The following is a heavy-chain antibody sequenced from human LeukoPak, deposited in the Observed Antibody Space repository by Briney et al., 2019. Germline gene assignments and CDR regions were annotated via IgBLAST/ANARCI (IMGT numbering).Heavy chain of an antibody. D-gene: IGHD1-7*01. CDR3: ARGRQPWELLRAWFDS. CDR1: GDTFTSYN. J-gene: IGHJ5*01. Sequence: ASVKVSCQASGDTFTSYNIHWVRQAPGQGLEWMGVIKPSGGGTINAQRFQGRLIMTRDTSTSKVYMELSSLTSGDTAVYYCARGRQPWELLRAWFDSWGQGTLVTVSS. CDR2: IKPSGGGT. V-gene: IGHV1-46*01.